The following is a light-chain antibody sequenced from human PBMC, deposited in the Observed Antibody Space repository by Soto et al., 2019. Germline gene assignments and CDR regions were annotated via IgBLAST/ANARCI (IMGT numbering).Light chain of an antibody. CDR2: HAS. J-gene: IGKJ1*01. CDR1: QSVSNS. V-gene: IGKV1-5*03. Sequence: DIQMTQSPSTLSASVGDRVTITCRASQSVSNSLAWYQQKPGIAPKLLIYHASSLESGVPSRFSGSGSGTEFTLTISSLQPDDFATYYCQQYNSYRTFGQGTKVEI. CDR3: QQYNSYRT.